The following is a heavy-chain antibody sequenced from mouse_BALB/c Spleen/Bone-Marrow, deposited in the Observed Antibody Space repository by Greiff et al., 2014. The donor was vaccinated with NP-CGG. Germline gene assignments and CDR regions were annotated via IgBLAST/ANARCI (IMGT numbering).Heavy chain of an antibody. J-gene: IGHJ2*01. CDR3: DAVEVFHCSYLDY. D-gene: IGHD2-10*02. CDR1: GFNIKGYY. Sequence: VQLKESGAELVRPGASVKLSCTASGFNIKGYYMHWVKQRPEQGLEWIGWIDLANGNTEYDPKFQGKATITADTSSNTAYLQLSSLTSEDTAVYYCDAVEVFHCSYLDYWGQGTTLTVSS. V-gene: IGHV14-4*02. CDR2: IDLANGNT.